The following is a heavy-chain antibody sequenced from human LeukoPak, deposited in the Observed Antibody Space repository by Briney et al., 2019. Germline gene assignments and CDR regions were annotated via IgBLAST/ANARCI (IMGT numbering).Heavy chain of an antibody. Sequence: GASVKDSCKASGYTFTSYGISWVRQAPGQGLEWMGRINPNSGGTKYAQKFQGRVTMTTDTSINTAYLELSRLRSDDTAVYYCARGYSSSWLDYWGQGTLVTVSS. J-gene: IGHJ4*02. V-gene: IGHV1-2*06. D-gene: IGHD6-13*01. CDR2: INPNSGGT. CDR1: GYTFTSYG. CDR3: ARGYSSSWLDY.